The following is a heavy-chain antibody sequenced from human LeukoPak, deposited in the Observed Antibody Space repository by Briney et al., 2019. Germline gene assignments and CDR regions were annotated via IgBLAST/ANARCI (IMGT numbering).Heavy chain of an antibody. Sequence: GGSLRLSRAASGFTFSSYSMNWVRQAPGKGLEWVSSISSSSSYIYYADSVKGRFTISRDNAKNSLYLQMNSLRAEDTAVYYCARDGSSGWYRGYYYYMDVWGKGTTVTVSS. CDR2: ISSSSSYI. J-gene: IGHJ6*03. D-gene: IGHD6-19*01. V-gene: IGHV3-21*01. CDR1: GFTFSSYS. CDR3: ARDGSSGWYRGYYYYMDV.